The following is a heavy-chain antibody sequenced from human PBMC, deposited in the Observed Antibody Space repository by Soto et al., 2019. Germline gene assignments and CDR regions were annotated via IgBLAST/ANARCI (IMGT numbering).Heavy chain of an antibody. CDR3: ARSPIVVVPAAIGYYYYGMDV. V-gene: IGHV4-31*03. CDR1: GGSISSGGYY. CDR2: IYYSGST. J-gene: IGHJ6*02. D-gene: IGHD2-2*01. Sequence: SETLSLTCTVSGGSISSGGYYWSWIRRHPGKGLEWIGYIYYSGSTYYNPSLKSRVTISVDTSKNQFSLKLSSVTAADTAVYYCARSPIVVVPAAIGYYYYGMDVWGHGTTVTVSS.